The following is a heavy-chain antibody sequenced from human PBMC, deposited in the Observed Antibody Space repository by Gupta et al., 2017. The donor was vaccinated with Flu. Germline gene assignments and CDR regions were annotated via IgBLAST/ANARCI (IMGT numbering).Heavy chain of an antibody. V-gene: IGHV3-23*01. D-gene: IGHD1-26*01. CDR1: GLSFSNYA. CDR2: ISGRGAGI. J-gene: IGHJ4*02. CDR3: ALKLVGSAPFDY. Sequence: EVQLLESGGGLVQPGGSLRLSCSVSGLSFSNYAMAWVRQAPGKGLEWVSSISGRGAGIDYADSVKGRFTISIDNFKNTLYLQMNSLRADDTAVYYCALKLVGSAPFDYWGQGSLVTVSS.